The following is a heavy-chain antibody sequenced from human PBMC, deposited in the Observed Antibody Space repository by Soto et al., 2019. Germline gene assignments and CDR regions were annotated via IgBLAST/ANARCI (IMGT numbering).Heavy chain of an antibody. Sequence: QVKLVQSGAEEMKPGASVKVSCKASGYTLTRYSIHWVRQAPGQRLEWMGWINAGNGNTKFSQKFQGRVTITRDTSVSTAYMELRGLRSEDTAVYYCAWLGTYYFDNSDNYFDFWGQGTLVTVSS. D-gene: IGHD3-22*01. CDR3: AWLGTYYFDNSDNYFDF. J-gene: IGHJ4*02. CDR2: INAGNGNT. V-gene: IGHV1-3*05. CDR1: GYTLTRYS.